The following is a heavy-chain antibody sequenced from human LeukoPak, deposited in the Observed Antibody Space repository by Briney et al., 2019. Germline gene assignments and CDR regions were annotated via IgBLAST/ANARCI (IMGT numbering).Heavy chain of an antibody. V-gene: IGHV3-23*01. Sequence: GGSLRLSCAASGFTFSSYAMSWVRQAPGKGLEWVSAISGSGGSTYYADSVKGRFTSSRDNSKNTLYVQMNSLRAEDTAVYYCAKDHRGMRRYDRPVDAFDIWGQGTMVTVSS. J-gene: IGHJ3*02. CDR2: ISGSGGST. CDR1: GFTFSSYA. D-gene: IGHD3-22*01. CDR3: AKDHRGMRRYDRPVDAFDI.